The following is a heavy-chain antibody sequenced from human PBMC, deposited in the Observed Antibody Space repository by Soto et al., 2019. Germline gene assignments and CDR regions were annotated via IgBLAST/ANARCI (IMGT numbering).Heavy chain of an antibody. CDR1: GFTFSSYG. CDR2: ISYDGSNK. D-gene: IGHD3-22*01. V-gene: IGHV3-30*18. Sequence: PGGSLRLSCAASGFTFSSYGMHWVRQAPGKGLEWVAVISYDGSNKYYADSVKGRFTISRDNSKNTLYLQMNSLRAEDTAVYYCAKDAHYYYDSSGYYPNWFDPWGQGTLVTVSS. CDR3: AKDAHYYYDSSGYYPNWFDP. J-gene: IGHJ5*02.